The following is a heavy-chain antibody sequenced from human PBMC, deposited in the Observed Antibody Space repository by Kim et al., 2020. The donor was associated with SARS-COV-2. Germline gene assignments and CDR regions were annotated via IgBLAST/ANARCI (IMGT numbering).Heavy chain of an antibody. CDR2: IYYSGST. D-gene: IGHD3-3*01. CDR3: ARGVLITIFGVVREFDY. Sequence: SETLSLTCTVSGGSISSYYWSWIRQPPGKGLEWSGYIYYSGSTNYNPSLKSRVTISVDTSKNQFSLKLSSVTAADTAVYYCARGVLITIFGVVREFDYWGQGTLVTVSS. J-gene: IGHJ4*02. CDR1: GGSISSYY. V-gene: IGHV4-59*01.